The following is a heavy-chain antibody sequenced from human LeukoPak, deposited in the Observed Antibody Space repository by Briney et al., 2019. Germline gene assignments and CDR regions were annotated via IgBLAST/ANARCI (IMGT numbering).Heavy chain of an antibody. D-gene: IGHD5-18*01. V-gene: IGHV4-34*01. Sequence: PSETLSLTCAVYGGSFSGYYWSWIRQPPGKGLEWIGEIKHSGSSNYNPSLKSRVTISLETSKNQFSLKLSSVTAADTAVYYCARLRGSSIQLWVRGVWFDPWGQGTLVTVSS. CDR1: GGSFSGYY. CDR3: ARLRGSSIQLWVRGVWFDP. CDR2: IKHSGSS. J-gene: IGHJ5*02.